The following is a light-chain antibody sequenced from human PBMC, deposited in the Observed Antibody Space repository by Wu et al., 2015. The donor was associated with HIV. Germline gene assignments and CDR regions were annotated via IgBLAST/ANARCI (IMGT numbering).Light chain of an antibody. CDR1: QSVSSSS. CDR2: GAS. J-gene: IGKJ1*01. CDR3: QQYGTSPWT. Sequence: EIVLTQSPGTLSLSPGERATLSCRASQSVSSSSLAWYQQKPGQAPRLLIYGASSRATGIPGRFRGSGSGTDFTLTISRLEPEDFAVYYCQQYGTSPWTFGQGTKVEIK. V-gene: IGKV3-20*01.